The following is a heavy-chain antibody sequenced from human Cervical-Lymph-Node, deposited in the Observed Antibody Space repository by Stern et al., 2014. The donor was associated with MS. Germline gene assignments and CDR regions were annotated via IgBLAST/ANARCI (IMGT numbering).Heavy chain of an antibody. Sequence: VQLVESGGGLVQPGESLRLSCVASGFTFSSFWLTWVRQAPGKGLEWVANINQDGSERNYGGSVEGRFTISREHDQNPLSLQISSLRAEDTAVYYCARGRRAADWGQGTLVTVSS. D-gene: IGHD2-15*01. J-gene: IGHJ4*02. CDR1: GFTFSSFW. CDR3: ARGRRAAD. CDR2: INQDGSER. V-gene: IGHV3-7*01.